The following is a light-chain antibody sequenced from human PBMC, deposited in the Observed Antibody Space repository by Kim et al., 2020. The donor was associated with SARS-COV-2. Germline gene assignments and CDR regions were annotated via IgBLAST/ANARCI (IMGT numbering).Light chain of an antibody. J-gene: IGLJ3*02. CDR1: SADIGSYDY. CDR3: ASYTRSSTLV. CDR2: DDS. V-gene: IGLV2-14*03. Sequence: QSALTQPASVSGSPGHSIIISCTGSSADIGSYDYVSWYQQHPGKAPKLLIYDDSNRPSGVSHRVSGSKSGSTASLTISGLQADDEADYYCASYTRSSTLVFGGGTKVTVL.